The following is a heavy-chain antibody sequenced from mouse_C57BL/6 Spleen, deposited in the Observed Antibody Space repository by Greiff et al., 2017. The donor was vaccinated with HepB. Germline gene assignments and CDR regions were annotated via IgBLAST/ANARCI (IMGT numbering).Heavy chain of an antibody. CDR3: TRTTGYGSSYWYFDV. J-gene: IGHJ1*03. CDR1: GYTFTDYE. Sequence: QVQLQQSGAELVRPGASVTLSCKASGYTFTDYEMHWVKQTPVHGLEWIGAIDPETGGTAYNQKFKGKAILTADKSSSTAYMELRSLTSEDSAVYYCTRTTGYGSSYWYFDVWGTGTTVTVSS. CDR2: IDPETGGT. V-gene: IGHV1-15*01. D-gene: IGHD1-1*01.